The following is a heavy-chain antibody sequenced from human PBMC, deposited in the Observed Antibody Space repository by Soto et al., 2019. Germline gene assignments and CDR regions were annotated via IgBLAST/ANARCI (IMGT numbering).Heavy chain of an antibody. D-gene: IGHD5-12*01. Sequence: SVKVSCKTSGYTFSNNGINWVRQAPGQGLEWMGWISAYNGNTNFAQKLQGRVSLTTDTSSTTAYMELRSLTSDDTAVYYCARDLVPGYTGFSDYWGQGTLVTVSS. CDR3: ARDLVPGYTGFSDY. J-gene: IGHJ4*02. CDR1: GYTFSNNG. CDR2: ISAYNGNT. V-gene: IGHV1-18*01.